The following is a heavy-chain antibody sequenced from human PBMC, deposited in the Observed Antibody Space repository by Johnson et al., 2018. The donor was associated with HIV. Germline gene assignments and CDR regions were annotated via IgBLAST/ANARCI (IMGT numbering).Heavy chain of an antibody. CDR3: ARAPSRLRFLEWSEGDAFDI. D-gene: IGHD3-3*01. CDR2: INSDGSST. CDR1: GFTFSSYW. J-gene: IGHJ3*02. V-gene: IGHV3-74*02. Sequence: VQLVESGGGLVQPGGSLRLSCAASGFTFSSYWMHWVRQAPGKGLVWVSRINSDGSSTSYADSVKGRFTISRDNAKNTLYLQMNSLRAEDTAVYYCARAPSRLRFLEWSEGDAFDIWGQGTMVTVSS.